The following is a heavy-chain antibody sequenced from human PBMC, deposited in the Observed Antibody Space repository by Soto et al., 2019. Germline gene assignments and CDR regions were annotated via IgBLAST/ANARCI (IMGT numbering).Heavy chain of an antibody. CDR2: ISSSSSYI. CDR3: ARDLPPSSMIVVGDDAFDI. J-gene: IGHJ3*02. CDR1: GFTFRSYS. D-gene: IGHD3-22*01. V-gene: IGHV3-21*01. Sequence: EVQLVESGGGLVKPGGSLRLSCAASGFTFRSYSMNWVRQAPGKGLEWVSSISSSSSYIYYADSVKGRFTISRDNAKNSLYLQMNSLRAEDTAVYYCARDLPPSSMIVVGDDAFDIWGQGTMVTVSS.